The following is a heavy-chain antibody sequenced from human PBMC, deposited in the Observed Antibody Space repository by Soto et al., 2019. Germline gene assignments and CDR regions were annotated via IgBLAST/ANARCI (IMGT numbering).Heavy chain of an antibody. CDR3: ARDVGTTFPFEY. Sequence: QVQLQQSGPGLLKPSQTLSLTCAISGDSVSSNTAAWNWIRLSPSRGLEWLGRTYYRSRWYNDYAVSVKGRISINPDTSKNQFSLHLNSVTPEDTAAYYCARDVGTTFPFEYWGQGTLVTVSS. V-gene: IGHV6-1*01. D-gene: IGHD4-17*01. J-gene: IGHJ4*02. CDR2: TYYRSRWYN. CDR1: GDSVSSNTAA.